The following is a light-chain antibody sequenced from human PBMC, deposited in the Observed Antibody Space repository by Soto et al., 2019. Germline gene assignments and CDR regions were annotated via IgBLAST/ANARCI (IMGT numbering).Light chain of an antibody. CDR2: QVT. CDR1: SRDVGGYNY. Sequence: QSALTQPPSASGSPGQSVTISCTGTSRDVGGYNYVSWYQQHPGKAPNLIIYQVTQRPSGVPDRFSASKSGNTASLTVSGLQADDEADYYCRSYAGKTVYVFGTGTKLTVL. CDR3: RSYAGKTVYV. V-gene: IGLV2-8*01. J-gene: IGLJ1*01.